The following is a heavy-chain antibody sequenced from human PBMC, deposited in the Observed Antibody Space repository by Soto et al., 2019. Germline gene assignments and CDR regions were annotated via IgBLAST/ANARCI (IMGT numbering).Heavy chain of an antibody. Sequence: GESLKISCKGSGYSFTSYWISWVRQMPGKGLEWMGRIDTSDSYTNYSPSFQGHVTISADKSISTAYLQWSSLKASDTAMYYCARHSRAYYDLSSGYFVGYYYYGIDVGGQGTTVTVSS. V-gene: IGHV5-10-1*01. CDR2: IDTSDSYT. D-gene: IGHD3-3*01. CDR3: ARHSRAYYDLSSGYFVGYYYYGIDV. J-gene: IGHJ6*02. CDR1: GYSFTSYW.